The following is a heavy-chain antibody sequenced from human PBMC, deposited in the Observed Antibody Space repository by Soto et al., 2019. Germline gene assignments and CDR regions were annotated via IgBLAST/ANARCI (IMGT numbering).Heavy chain of an antibody. D-gene: IGHD3-10*01. Sequence: EVQLVESGGGLVQPGGSLKLSCAASGFTFSGSAMHWVRQASGKGLEWVGRIRSKANSYATAYAASVKGRFTISRDDSKNTEYLQMNSRKTEDTAVYYCTRHRGSGSYYNYYYYGMDVWGQGTTVTVSS. CDR2: IRSKANSYAT. CDR1: GFTFSGSA. V-gene: IGHV3-73*02. CDR3: TRHRGSGSYYNYYYYGMDV. J-gene: IGHJ6*02.